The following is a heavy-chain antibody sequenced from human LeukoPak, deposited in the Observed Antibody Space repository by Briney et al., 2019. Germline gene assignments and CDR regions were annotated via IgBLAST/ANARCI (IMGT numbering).Heavy chain of an antibody. CDR1: GYTSTNYA. CDR3: ARSGGSGSHYARYYYYYMDV. D-gene: IGHD3-10*01. Sequence: ASVKVSCKASGYTSTNYAINWVRQVPGQGLEWMGWVNTNTGNPTYAQGFTGRFVFSLDTSVSTAYVQISSLKAEDTAVYYCARSGGSGSHYARYYYYYMDVWGKGTTVTVSS. CDR2: VNTNTGNP. V-gene: IGHV7-4-1*02. J-gene: IGHJ6*03.